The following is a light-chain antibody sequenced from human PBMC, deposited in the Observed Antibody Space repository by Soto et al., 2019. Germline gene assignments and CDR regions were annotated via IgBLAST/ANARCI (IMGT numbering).Light chain of an antibody. CDR3: QQGHNWPLT. V-gene: IGKV3-15*01. CDR1: QSINSE. J-gene: IGKJ2*01. CDR2: GAS. Sequence: EIVMTLSPATLSLSPGERTALSCRASQSINSELAWYHQKPGQPPRLLIYGASTRANGVPARFTGSESGSEFALTVSGLQYEDFAVYYCQQGHNWPLTFGQRNRLEI.